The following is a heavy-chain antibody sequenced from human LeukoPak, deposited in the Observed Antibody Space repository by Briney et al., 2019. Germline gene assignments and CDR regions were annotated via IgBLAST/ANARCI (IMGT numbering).Heavy chain of an antibody. Sequence: GGSLRLSCAASGFTFSSYAMHWVRQAPGKGLEWVAVISYDGSNKYYADSVKGRFTISRDNSKNTLYLQMNSLRAEDTAVYYCAKAVVAARPLIRYFDYWGQGTLVTVSS. J-gene: IGHJ4*02. CDR3: AKAVVAARPLIRYFDY. D-gene: IGHD6-6*01. V-gene: IGHV3-30-3*01. CDR2: ISYDGSNK. CDR1: GFTFSSYA.